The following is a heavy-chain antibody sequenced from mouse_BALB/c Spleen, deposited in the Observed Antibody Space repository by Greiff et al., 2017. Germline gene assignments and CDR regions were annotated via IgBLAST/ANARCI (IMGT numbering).Heavy chain of an antibody. V-gene: IGHV5-9-4*01. Sequence: EVLLVESGGGLVKPGGSLKLSCAASGFTFSSYAMSWVRQSPGKRLEWVAEISSGGSYTYYPDTVTGRFTISRDNAKNTLYLEISRLRSEDTAMYYCARVDYYGSSYGFAYWGQGTPVTVSA. D-gene: IGHD1-1*01. CDR2: ISSGGSYT. J-gene: IGHJ3*01. CDR1: GFTFSSYA. CDR3: ARVDYYGSSYGFAY.